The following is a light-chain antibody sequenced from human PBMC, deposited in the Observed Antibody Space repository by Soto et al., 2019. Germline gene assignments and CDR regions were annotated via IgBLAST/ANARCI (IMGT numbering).Light chain of an antibody. CDR3: SSFAPGSTYV. CDR2: DVI. V-gene: IGLV2-11*01. CDR1: SSDVGGYNY. J-gene: IGLJ1*01. Sequence: QSALTQPDSVSGSPGPSVTISCSGTSSDVGGYNYVSWYQQHPGRAPKLIIYDVIHRLSGLPDRFSGSKSGNTASLTISGLQAEDEGDYYCSSFAPGSTYVFGSGTKLTVL.